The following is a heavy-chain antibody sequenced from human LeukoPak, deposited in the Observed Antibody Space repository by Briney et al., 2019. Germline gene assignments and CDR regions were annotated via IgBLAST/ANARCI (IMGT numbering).Heavy chain of an antibody. D-gene: IGHD3-10*02. Sequence: GGSLRLSCAASGFTFSSFAMSWVRQAPGKGLEWVSAISGRDGSTYYADSVKGRFTISRDNAKNSLYLQMNSLRAEDTAVYYCAELGITMIGGVWGKGTTVTISS. CDR1: GFTFSSFA. CDR2: ISGRDGST. V-gene: IGHV3-23*01. J-gene: IGHJ6*04. CDR3: AELGITMIGGV.